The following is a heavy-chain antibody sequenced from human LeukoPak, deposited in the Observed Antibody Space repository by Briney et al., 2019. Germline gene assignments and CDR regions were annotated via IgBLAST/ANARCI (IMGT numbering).Heavy chain of an antibody. D-gene: IGHD6-19*01. V-gene: IGHV3-9*01. CDR1: GFTFDDYA. Sequence: GGSLRLSCAASGFTFDDYAMHRVRQAPGKGLEWVSGISWNSGSIGYADSVKGRFTISRDNAKNSLYLQMNSLRAEDTALYYCAKDISRYSSGWYYFDYWGQGTLVTVSS. CDR3: AKDISRYSSGWYYFDY. J-gene: IGHJ4*02. CDR2: ISWNSGSI.